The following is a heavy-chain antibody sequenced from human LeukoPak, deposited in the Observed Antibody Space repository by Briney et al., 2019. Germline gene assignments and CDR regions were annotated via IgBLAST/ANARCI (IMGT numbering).Heavy chain of an antibody. D-gene: IGHD3-22*01. CDR3: ARNYYDSSGYYYHDY. V-gene: IGHV3-33*01. CDR2: IWYDGSNK. Sequence: PGGSLRLSCAASRFTFSSYGMHWVRQAPGKGLEWVAVIWYDGSNKYYAASVKGRFTISRDNSKNTLYLQMNSLRAADTAVYYCARNYYDSSGYYYHDYWGQGTLVTVSS. J-gene: IGHJ4*02. CDR1: RFTFSSYG.